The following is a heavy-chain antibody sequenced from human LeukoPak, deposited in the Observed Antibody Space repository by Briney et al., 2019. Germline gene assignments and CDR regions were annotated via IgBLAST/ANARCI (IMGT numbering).Heavy chain of an antibody. Sequence: ASVKVSCKASGYTFTSYYMHWVRQAPGQGLEWMGIINPSGGSTSYAQKFQGRVTMTRDTSTSTVYMELSSLRSEDTAVYYCARDPLDSSGPTGGPYYYYYYMDVWGKGTTVTISS. J-gene: IGHJ6*03. CDR2: INPSGGST. CDR1: GYTFTSYY. CDR3: ARDPLDSSGPTGGPYYYYYYMDV. D-gene: IGHD3-22*01. V-gene: IGHV1-46*01.